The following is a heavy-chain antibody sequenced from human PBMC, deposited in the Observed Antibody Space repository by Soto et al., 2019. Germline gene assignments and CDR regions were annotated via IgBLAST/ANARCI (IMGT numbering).Heavy chain of an antibody. Sequence: EVQLVESGGGLVQPGGSLRLSCAASGFTFSSYSMNWVRQAPGKGLEWVSYISSSSSTIYYADSVKGRFTISRDNAKNSLYLQMNSLRDEDTAVYYCARVWRQAYYYYGMDVWGQGTTVTVSS. D-gene: IGHD3-16*01. CDR3: ARVWRQAYYYYGMDV. CDR2: ISSSSSTI. V-gene: IGHV3-48*02. CDR1: GFTFSSYS. J-gene: IGHJ6*02.